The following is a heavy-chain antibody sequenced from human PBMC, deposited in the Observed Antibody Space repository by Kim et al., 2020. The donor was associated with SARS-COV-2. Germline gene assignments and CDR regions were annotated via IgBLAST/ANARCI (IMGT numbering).Heavy chain of an antibody. J-gene: IGHJ4*02. D-gene: IGHD1-20*01. V-gene: IGHV1-24*01. Sequence: AQKFQGRVTMTEDTSTDTAYMELSSLRSEDTAVYYCATAALTGTRAFFDYWGQGTLVTVSS. CDR3: ATAALTGTRAFFDY.